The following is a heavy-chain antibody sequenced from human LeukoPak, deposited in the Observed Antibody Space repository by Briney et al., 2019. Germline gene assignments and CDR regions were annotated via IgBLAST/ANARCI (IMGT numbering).Heavy chain of an antibody. J-gene: IGHJ4*02. D-gene: IGHD6-19*01. CDR3: ARDRYSGGWYQYYFDY. CDR1: GFTFSSYS. V-gene: IGHV3-21*01. Sequence: GGSLRLSCAASGFTFSSYSMNWVRQAPGKGLEWVSSISSSSSYIYYADSVKGRFTISRDNAKNSLYLQMNSLRAEDTAVYYCARDRYSGGWYQYYFDYWGQGTLVTVSS. CDR2: ISSSSSYI.